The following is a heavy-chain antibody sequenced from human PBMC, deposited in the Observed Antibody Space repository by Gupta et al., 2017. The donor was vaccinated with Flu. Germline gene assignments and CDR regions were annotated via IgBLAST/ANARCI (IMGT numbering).Heavy chain of an antibody. Sequence: GEGLEGVSRITGRGSGTYYAASVKGRFTISRDNSRKTVCLQMTNLRVDDTAIYFCAKDQVVGDGATGKYGMDVWGQGTTVVVSS. J-gene: IGHJ6*02. CDR3: AKDQVVGDGATGKYGMDV. CDR2: ITGRGSGT. V-gene: IGHV3-23*01. D-gene: IGHD3-10*01.